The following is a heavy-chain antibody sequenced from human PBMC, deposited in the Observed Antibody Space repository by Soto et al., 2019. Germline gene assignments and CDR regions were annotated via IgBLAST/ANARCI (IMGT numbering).Heavy chain of an antibody. J-gene: IGHJ4*02. CDR2: IYYSGST. D-gene: IGHD6-19*01. Sequence: QLQLQESGPGLVKPSETLSLTCTVSGGSISSSSYYWGWIRQPPGKGLEWIGSIYYSGSTYYNPSLKSRVTISVDTSKNQFSLKLSSVTAADTAVYYCARLYRYSSGSYTNDQNWGQGTLVTVSS. CDR1: GGSISSSSYY. CDR3: ARLYRYSSGSYTNDQN. V-gene: IGHV4-39*01.